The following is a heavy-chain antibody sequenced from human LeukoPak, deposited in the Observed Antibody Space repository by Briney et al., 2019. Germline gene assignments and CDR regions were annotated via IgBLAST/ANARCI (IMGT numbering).Heavy chain of an antibody. CDR1: GFTFSSYS. Sequence: KAGGSLRLSCAASGFTFSSYSMNWVRQAPGKGLEWVSSINGGGNTFYADSVKGRFAISRDNAKNSLYLQMNGLRAEDTAVYYCARDPAEADCWGQGTLVTVSS. V-gene: IGHV3-21*06. CDR3: ARDPAEADC. CDR2: INGGGNT. J-gene: IGHJ4*02.